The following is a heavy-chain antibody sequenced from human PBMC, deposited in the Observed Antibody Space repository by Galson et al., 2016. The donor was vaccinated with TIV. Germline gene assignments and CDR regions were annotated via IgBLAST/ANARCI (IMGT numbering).Heavy chain of an antibody. Sequence: SLRLSCAASGFAFSRYGMHWVRQVPGKGLEWVAYIRKDGSKTYFGDSVRGRLTISRDSSTNTLHLQLNSLRVKDTAIYYCARDRGDYYYFESWGRGTLVTVSS. CDR2: IRKDGSKT. CDR3: ARDRGDYYYFES. D-gene: IGHD2-21*01. J-gene: IGHJ4*02. CDR1: GFAFSRYG. V-gene: IGHV3-30*02.